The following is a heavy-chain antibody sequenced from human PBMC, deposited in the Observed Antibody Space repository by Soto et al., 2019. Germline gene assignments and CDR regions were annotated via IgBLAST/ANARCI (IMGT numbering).Heavy chain of an antibody. J-gene: IGHJ6*02. V-gene: IGHV4-59*01. CDR3: ARDGDHDYFYGMDI. CDR2: IFYNGGA. Sequence: LQESVPGLVKASETLSLSCSVSFGPMRGYYWSWIRQPPGKGLEWIANIFYNGGANYNPSLRRRVTISVDKSKNSFSLRLTSVTPADTAVYYCARDGDHDYFYGMDIWGQGTTVTVS. CDR1: FGPMRGYY. D-gene: IGHD7-27*01.